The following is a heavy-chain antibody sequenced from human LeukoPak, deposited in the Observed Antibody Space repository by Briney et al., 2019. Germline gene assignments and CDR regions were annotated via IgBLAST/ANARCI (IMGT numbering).Heavy chain of an antibody. J-gene: IGHJ4*02. CDR3: ARVGSLRYFDRSYYFDY. D-gene: IGHD3-9*01. Sequence: PGGSLRLSCAASGFTFSSYSMNWVRQAPGKGLEWVSYISSSGSTIYYADSVKGRFTISRDNAKNSLYLQMNSLRAEDTAVYYCARVGSLRYFDRSYYFDYWGQGTLVTVSS. CDR2: ISSSGSTI. V-gene: IGHV3-48*04. CDR1: GFTFSSYS.